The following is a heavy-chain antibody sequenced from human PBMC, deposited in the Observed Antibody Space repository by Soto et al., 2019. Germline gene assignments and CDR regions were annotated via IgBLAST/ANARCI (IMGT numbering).Heavy chain of an antibody. V-gene: IGHV3-11*01. CDR3: ARSTMMGLEWFDP. Sequence: PGGSLRLSCAASGFTFSDYYMSWIRQAPGKGLEWVSYISSSGSTIYYADSVKGRSTISRDNAKNSLYLQMNSLRAEDTAVYYCARSTMMGLEWFDPWGQGTLVTVSS. D-gene: IGHD3-22*01. CDR1: GFTFSDYY. J-gene: IGHJ5*02. CDR2: ISSSGSTI.